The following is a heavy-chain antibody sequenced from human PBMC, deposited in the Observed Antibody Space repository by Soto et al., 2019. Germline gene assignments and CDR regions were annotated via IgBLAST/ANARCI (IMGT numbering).Heavy chain of an antibody. J-gene: IGHJ2*01. V-gene: IGHV4-39*01. Sequence: QLQLQESGPGLVQPSETLSLTCTVSGGSISSSSYYWGWIRQPPGKGLEWIGSIYYSGSTYYNPYLKSRVTIAVDTSKNQFSLKLSSVTATDTAVYYCASMASGYDYWYFDLWGRGTLVTVSS. D-gene: IGHD5-12*01. CDR2: IYYSGST. CDR3: ASMASGYDYWYFDL. CDR1: GGSISSSSYY.